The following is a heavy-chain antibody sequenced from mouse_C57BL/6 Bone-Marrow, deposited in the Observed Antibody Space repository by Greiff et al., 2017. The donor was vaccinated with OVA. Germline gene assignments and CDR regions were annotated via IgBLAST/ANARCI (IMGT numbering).Heavy chain of an antibody. CDR2: SYPRSGNT. J-gene: IGHJ2*01. CDR1: GYTFTSYG. Sequence: VMLVESGAELARPGASVKLSCKASGYTFTSYGISWVKQRTGQGLEWIGESYPRSGNTYYNEKFKGKATLTADKSSSTAYMELRSLTSEDSAVYFCASSGFRDYFDYWGQGTTLTVSS. CDR3: ASSGFRDYFDY. V-gene: IGHV1-81*01. D-gene: IGHD3-1*01.